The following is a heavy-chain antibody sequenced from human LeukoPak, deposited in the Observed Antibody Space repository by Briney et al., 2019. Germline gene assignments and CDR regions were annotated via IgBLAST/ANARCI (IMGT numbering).Heavy chain of an antibody. J-gene: IGHJ6*02. CDR1: GFTFSSYE. V-gene: IGHV3-48*03. CDR3: ARDLQGWGYSSSWKNYYYGMDV. CDR2: ISRRGRTI. D-gene: IGHD6-13*01. Sequence: PGGSLRLSCAASGFTFSSYEMNWVRQPPGKGREWVSSISRRGRTIYYADSVKGRFTISRDNAKNSLYLQMNSLRAEDTAVYYCARDLQGWGYSSSWKNYYYGMDVWGQGTTVTVSS.